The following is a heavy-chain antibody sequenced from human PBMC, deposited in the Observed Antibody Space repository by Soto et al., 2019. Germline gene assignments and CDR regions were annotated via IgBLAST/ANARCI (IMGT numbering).Heavy chain of an antibody. V-gene: IGHV3-23*01. CDR3: AKEHYYGSGSPLQTLDGMDV. J-gene: IGHJ6*02. CDR2: ISGSGGST. CDR1: GFTFSSYS. D-gene: IGHD3-10*01. Sequence: GSLIVSCASSGFTFSSYSMSLVRQAPGKGLEWVSAISGSGGSTYYADSVKGRFTISRDNSKNTLYLQMNSLRAEDTAVYYCAKEHYYGSGSPLQTLDGMDVWGQGTTVTVSS.